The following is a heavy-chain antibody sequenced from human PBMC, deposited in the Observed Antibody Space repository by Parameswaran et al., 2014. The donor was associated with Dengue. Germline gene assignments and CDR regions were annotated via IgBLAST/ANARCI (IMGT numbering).Heavy chain of an antibody. J-gene: IGHJ5*02. CDR3: ARHGLGELSPYNWFDP. CDR2: THPGDSDT. V-gene: IGHV5-51*01. Sequence: WIRQPPGKGLEWMGITHPGDSDTRYSPSFQGQVTISADKSISTAYLQWTSLKASDTAMYYCARHGLGELSPYNWFDPWGQGTLVTVSS. D-gene: IGHD3-16*02.